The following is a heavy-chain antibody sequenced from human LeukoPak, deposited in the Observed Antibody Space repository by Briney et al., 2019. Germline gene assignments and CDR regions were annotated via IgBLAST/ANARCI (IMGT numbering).Heavy chain of an antibody. CDR1: GGSFSGYY. Sequence: PSETLSLTCAVYGGSFSGYYWSWIRQPPGKGLEWIGEINHSGSTNYNLSLKSRVTISVDTSKNQFSLKLSSVTAADTAVYYCARDTAMAWGYYYYMDVWGKGTTVTVSS. J-gene: IGHJ6*03. CDR2: INHSGST. CDR3: ARDTAMAWGYYYYMDV. D-gene: IGHD5-18*01. V-gene: IGHV4-34*01.